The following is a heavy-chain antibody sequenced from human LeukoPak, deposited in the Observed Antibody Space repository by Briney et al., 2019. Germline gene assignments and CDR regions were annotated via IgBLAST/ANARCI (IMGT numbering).Heavy chain of an antibody. CDR2: IWYDGSNK. Sequence: GGSLRLSCAASGFSFSSYAMHWVRQAPDKGLEWVSAIWYDGSNKFYADSVKGRFTISRDSSKNTLFLQMNGLRAEDTAVYYCAKSGPDFGDLPSEYYFDFWGQGTLVTVSS. CDR1: GFSFSSYA. D-gene: IGHD4-17*01. V-gene: IGHV3-33*06. CDR3: AKSGPDFGDLPSEYYFDF. J-gene: IGHJ4*02.